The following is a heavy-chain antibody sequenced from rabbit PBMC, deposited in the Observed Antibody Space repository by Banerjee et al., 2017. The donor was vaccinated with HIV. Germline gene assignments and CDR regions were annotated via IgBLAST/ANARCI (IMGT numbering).Heavy chain of an antibody. CDR3: ARGYDDKRGYAYYFNL. D-gene: IGHD6-1*01. J-gene: IGHJ4*01. CDR1: GFDFSSYG. V-gene: IGHV1S47*01. Sequence: QEQLVESGGGLVQPGGSLKLSCKASGFDFSSYGVSWVRQAPGKGLEWIGYIDPVFRSTYYASWVNGRFTISSHNAQNTLYLQLNSLTAADTATYFCARGYDDKRGYAYYFNLWGPGTLVTVS. CDR2: IDPVFRST.